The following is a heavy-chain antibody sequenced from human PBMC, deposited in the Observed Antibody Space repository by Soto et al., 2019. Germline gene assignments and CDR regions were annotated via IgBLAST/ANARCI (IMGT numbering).Heavy chain of an antibody. D-gene: IGHD2-8*02. CDR2: INHSGST. J-gene: IGHJ4*02. V-gene: IGHV4-34*01. Sequence: QVQLQQWGAGLLKPSETLSLTCAVYGGSFSAYDWTWIRQPPGTGLEWIGEINHSGSTNDNTSLKSRVTISVDTSKNQFSLKLTSVTAADTAVYYCARDKITGLFDYWGQGTLVTVSS. CDR3: ARDKITGLFDY. CDR1: GGSFSAYD.